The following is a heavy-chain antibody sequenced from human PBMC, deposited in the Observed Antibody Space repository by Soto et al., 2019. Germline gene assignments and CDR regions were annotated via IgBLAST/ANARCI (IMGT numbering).Heavy chain of an antibody. CDR2: ILNDGSNR. J-gene: IGHJ6*02. D-gene: IGHD3-10*01. CDR1: EFTFSDYG. V-gene: IGHV3-33*01. CDR3: ARDDEYSGNGMDV. Sequence: QVQLVESGGGVVQPGRSLRLSCAASEFTFSDYGMHWVRQAPGKGLEWVAVILNDGSNRYHADSVKDRFTISRDNSKNTLYLQMNSLRAEDTAAYYCARDDEYSGNGMDVWGQGTTVTVS.